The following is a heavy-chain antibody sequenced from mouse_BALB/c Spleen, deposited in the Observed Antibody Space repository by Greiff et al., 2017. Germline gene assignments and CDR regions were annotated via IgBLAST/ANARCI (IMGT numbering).Heavy chain of an antibody. CDR3: AREYGNYEGFAY. Sequence: EVQGVESGGDLVKPGGSLKLSCAASGFTFSSYGMSWVRQTPDKRLEWVATISSGGSYTYYPDSVKGRFTISRDNAKNTLYLQMSSLKSEDTAMYYCAREYGNYEGFAYWGQGTLVTVSA. J-gene: IGHJ3*01. CDR2: ISSGGSYT. V-gene: IGHV5-6*01. D-gene: IGHD2-10*02. CDR1: GFTFSSYG.